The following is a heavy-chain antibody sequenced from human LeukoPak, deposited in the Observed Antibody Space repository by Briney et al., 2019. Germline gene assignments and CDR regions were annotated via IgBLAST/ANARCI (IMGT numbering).Heavy chain of an antibody. CDR2: INPNSGGT. CDR1: GYTFTGYY. J-gene: IGHJ4*02. V-gene: IGHV1-2*02. CDR3: ARDLEDSSGWYPIDY. D-gene: IGHD6-19*01. Sequence: ASVKVSCKASGYTFTGYYMHWVRQAPGQGLEWMGWINPNSGGTNYAQKFLGRVTMTRDTSISTAYMELSRLRSDDTAVYYCARDLEDSSGWYPIDYWGQGTLVTVSS.